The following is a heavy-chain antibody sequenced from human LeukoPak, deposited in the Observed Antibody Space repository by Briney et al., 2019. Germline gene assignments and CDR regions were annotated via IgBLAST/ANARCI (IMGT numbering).Heavy chain of an antibody. D-gene: IGHD1-26*01. CDR3: ARMMGAKPAAFHI. Sequence: PGGSLRLSCAASGFTFSSYWMSWVRQAPGKGLEWVANIKQDGSEKYYVDSVKGRFTISRDNAKNSLYLQMNSLRAEDTAVYYCARMMGAKPAAFHIWGQGTMVTVSS. CDR2: IKQDGSEK. CDR1: GFTFSSYW. J-gene: IGHJ3*02. V-gene: IGHV3-7*01.